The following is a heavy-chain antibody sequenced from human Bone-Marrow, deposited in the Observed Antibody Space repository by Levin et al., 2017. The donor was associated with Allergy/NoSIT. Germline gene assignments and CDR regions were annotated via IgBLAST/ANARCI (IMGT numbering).Heavy chain of an antibody. J-gene: IGHJ4*02. CDR1: GFTFSSYW. CDR3: ARDGESGIVVVPAAMLDY. CDR2: IKQDGSEK. Sequence: LTGGSLRLSCAASGFTFSSYWMSWVRQAPGKGLEWVANIKQDGSEKYYVDSVKGRFTISRDNAKNSLYLQMNSLRAEDTAVYYCARDGESGIVVVPAAMLDYWGQGTLVTVSS. D-gene: IGHD2-2*01. V-gene: IGHV3-7*01.